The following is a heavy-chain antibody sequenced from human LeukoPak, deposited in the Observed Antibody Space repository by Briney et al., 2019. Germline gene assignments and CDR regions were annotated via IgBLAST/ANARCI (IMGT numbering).Heavy chain of an antibody. CDR2: INPSGGST. D-gene: IGHD1-7*01. CDR1: GYTFTSYY. J-gene: IGHJ6*02. Sequence: ASVKVSCKASGYTFTSYYMHWVRQAPGQGLEWMGIINPSGGSTSYAQKFQGRVTMTRDTSTSTVYMELSSLRSEDTAVYYCARVPKGYNWNSGGMDVWGQGTTVTVSS. V-gene: IGHV1-46*01. CDR3: ARVPKGYNWNSGGMDV.